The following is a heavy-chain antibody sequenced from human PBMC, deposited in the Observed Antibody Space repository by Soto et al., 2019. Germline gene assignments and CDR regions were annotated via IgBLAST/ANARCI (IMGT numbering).Heavy chain of an antibody. J-gene: IGHJ3*02. CDR3: ARVVYGSGILTDDAFDI. CDR2: IYNSGST. Sequence: SETLSLTCSVSGGSISSYYWSWIRQPPGKGLEWIGHIYNSGSTNYNPSLKSRVTISVDTSKNQFSLKLNSVTAADTAVYYCARVVYGSGILTDDAFDIWGQGTMVT. CDR1: GGSISSYY. D-gene: IGHD3-10*01. V-gene: IGHV4-59*01.